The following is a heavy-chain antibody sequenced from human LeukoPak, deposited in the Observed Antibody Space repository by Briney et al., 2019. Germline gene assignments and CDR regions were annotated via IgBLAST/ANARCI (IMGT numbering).Heavy chain of an antibody. CDR1: GYTFTGYY. CDR2: INPNSGGT. J-gene: IGHJ4*02. V-gene: IGHV1-2*02. D-gene: IGHD3-10*01. Sequence: GASVKVSCKASGYTFTGYYMHWVRQAPGQGLEWMGWINPNSGGTNYAQKFQGRVTMTRDTSISTAYMELSRLRSDDTAVYYCARAEVVVVRGVIINQPFDYWGQGTLSPSPQ. CDR3: ARAEVVVVRGVIINQPFDY.